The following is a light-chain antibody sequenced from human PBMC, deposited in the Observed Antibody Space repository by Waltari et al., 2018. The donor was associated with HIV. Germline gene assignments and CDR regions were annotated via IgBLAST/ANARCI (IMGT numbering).Light chain of an antibody. CDR3: CSYAGSYTHVV. Sequence: QSALPQPRSVSGSPGQSVTIPCTGTSSDVGGYNHVSWYQQHPGKAPKLMIYDVSKRPSGVPDRFSGSKSGNTASLTISGLQAEDEADYYCCSYAGSYTHVVFGGGTKLTVL. CDR1: SSDVGGYNH. J-gene: IGLJ2*01. CDR2: DVS. V-gene: IGLV2-11*01.